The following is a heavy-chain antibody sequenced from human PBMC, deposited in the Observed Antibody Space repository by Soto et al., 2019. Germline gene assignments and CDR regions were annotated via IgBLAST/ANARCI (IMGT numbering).Heavy chain of an antibody. CDR3: ARQYDFWTGYRRPGGLDV. CDR2: IYGRHAT. D-gene: IGHD3-3*01. Sequence: EVQVVETGGGLIQPGGSLRLSCAASGFDVSGNYMTWVRQAPGKGLEWVSVIYGRHATNYADSVKGRLIISRDNSKNMVFLQMTSLRAEDTGVYYCARQYDFWTGYRRPGGLDVWGPGTTVIVSS. J-gene: IGHJ6*02. CDR1: GFDVSGNY. V-gene: IGHV3-53*02.